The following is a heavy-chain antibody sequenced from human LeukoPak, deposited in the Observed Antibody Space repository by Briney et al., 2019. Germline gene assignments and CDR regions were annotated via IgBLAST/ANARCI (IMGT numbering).Heavy chain of an antibody. CDR2: VYSADST. Sequence: PPGGSLRLSCAASRFTFSNYAMTWVRQAPGKGLEWVSIVYSADSTFYADSVKGRFTISRDKSKNTLYLQMNSLRAEDTAMYYCARDRGGGYHAGIFYWGQGTLVTVSS. CDR1: RFTFSNYA. V-gene: IGHV3-66*01. CDR3: ARDRGGGYHAGIFY. J-gene: IGHJ4*02. D-gene: IGHD5-12*01.